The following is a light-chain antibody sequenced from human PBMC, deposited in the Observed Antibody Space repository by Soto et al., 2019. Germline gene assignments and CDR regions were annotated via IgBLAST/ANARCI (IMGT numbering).Light chain of an antibody. Sequence: DIQMTQSPSALSASVGDRVTITYRASQNIKKYLNWYRQKPGKAPDLLIYTASSLQVGFPSRFSGSGSGTDFTLTITSLQPEDSATYYCQQSFSSPLTFGGGTKVEIK. CDR2: TAS. CDR1: QNIKKY. J-gene: IGKJ4*01. V-gene: IGKV1-39*01. CDR3: QQSFSSPLT.